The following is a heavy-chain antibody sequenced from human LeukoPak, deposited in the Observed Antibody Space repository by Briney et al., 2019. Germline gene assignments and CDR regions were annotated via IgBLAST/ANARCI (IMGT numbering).Heavy chain of an antibody. D-gene: IGHD3-22*01. CDR3: ATPEVYYYDSSGYAGDAFDI. J-gene: IGHJ3*02. V-gene: IGHV4-39*01. CDR1: GGSISSSSYY. CDR2: IYYSGST. Sequence: SSETLSLTCTVSGGSISSSSYYWGWIRQPPGKGLEWIGSIYYSGSTYYNPSLKSQVTISVDTSKNQFSLKLISVTAADTAVYYCATPEVYYYDSSGYAGDAFDIWGQGTMVTVSS.